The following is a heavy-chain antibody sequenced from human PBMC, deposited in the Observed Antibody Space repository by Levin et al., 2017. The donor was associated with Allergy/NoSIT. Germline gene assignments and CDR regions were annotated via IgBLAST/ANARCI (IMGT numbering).Heavy chain of an antibody. CDR3: AKDAVVTALYYYGMDV. Sequence: GESLKISCAASGFTFSSYGMHWVRQAPGKGLEWVAVISYDGSNKYYADSVKGRFTISRDNSKNTLYLQMNSLRAEDTAVYYCAKDAVVTALYYYGMDVWGQGTTVTVSS. CDR1: GFTFSSYG. D-gene: IGHD2-21*02. CDR2: ISYDGSNK. J-gene: IGHJ6*02. V-gene: IGHV3-30*18.